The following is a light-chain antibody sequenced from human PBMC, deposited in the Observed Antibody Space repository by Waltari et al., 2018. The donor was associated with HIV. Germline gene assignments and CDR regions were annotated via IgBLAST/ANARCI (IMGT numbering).Light chain of an antibody. CDR1: PSNIGSNT. CDR2: SDN. Sequence: QSVLTQPPSASGTPGQTVSISCSGSPSNIGSNTVNWYQQLPGTAPKLVIYSDNQRPSGVPDLLSGSRSGTSASLAIAGLQSEDEADYYCAAWDDSLSVYVFGTGTKVTVL. V-gene: IGLV1-44*01. CDR3: AAWDDSLSVYV. J-gene: IGLJ1*01.